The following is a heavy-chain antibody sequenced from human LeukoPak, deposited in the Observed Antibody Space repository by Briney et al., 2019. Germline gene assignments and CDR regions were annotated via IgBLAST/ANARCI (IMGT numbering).Heavy chain of an antibody. Sequence: SQTLSLTCAISGDSVSSNSAAWNWIRQSPSRGLEWLGRTYYRSKWYNDYAVSVKSRITINPDTSKNQFSLQLNSVTPEDTAVYYCARDSRASSWYQGDDAFDIWGQGTMVTVSS. J-gene: IGHJ3*02. CDR1: GDSVSSNSAA. CDR2: TYYRSKWYN. V-gene: IGHV6-1*01. CDR3: ARDSRASSWYQGDDAFDI. D-gene: IGHD6-13*01.